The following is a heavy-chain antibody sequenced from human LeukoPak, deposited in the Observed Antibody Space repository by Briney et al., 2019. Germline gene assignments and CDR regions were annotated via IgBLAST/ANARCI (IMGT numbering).Heavy chain of an antibody. CDR3: AKGNWRYFDY. V-gene: IGHV3-11*05. Sequence: PGGSLRLSCGASGFTFTDYYMSWIRQAPGKGLEWVSYITSSSSYTNYADSVKGRFTISRDNSKNTLYLQMNSLGADDTAVYYCAKGNWRYFDYWGQGTLVTVSS. CDR2: ITSSSSYT. D-gene: IGHD1-1*01. CDR1: GFTFTDYY. J-gene: IGHJ4*02.